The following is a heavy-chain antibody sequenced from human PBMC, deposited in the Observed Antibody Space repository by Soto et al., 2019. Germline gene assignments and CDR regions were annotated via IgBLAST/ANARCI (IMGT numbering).Heavy chain of an antibody. Sequence: GESLKISCKASGYSFSFYWIGWVRQMPGKGLEWMAIMYPDDSDIRYSPSFEAHVTISADKSTSTAFLQWSSLKAPDTAMYYCATAYVYDFENSNYYRDAFDIWGQGTLVTVSS. CDR2: MYPDDSDI. J-gene: IGHJ3*02. CDR1: GYSFSFYW. D-gene: IGHD3-22*01. V-gene: IGHV5-51*01. CDR3: ATAYVYDFENSNYYRDAFDI.